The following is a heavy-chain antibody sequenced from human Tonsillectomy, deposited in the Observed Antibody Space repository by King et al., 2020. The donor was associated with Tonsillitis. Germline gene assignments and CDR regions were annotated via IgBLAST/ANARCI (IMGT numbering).Heavy chain of an antibody. Sequence: VQLVESGGGLVQPGESLRLSCAASGFTFSTNAMSWVRQAPGKGLEWVSAVGGSGFNTYYADSVKGRFTNSRDNSKNTLYLQRNSLRAEDTAVYYCAVERGNNRQNRFDPWGQGTLATVSS. CDR2: VGGSGFNT. CDR1: GFTFSTNA. D-gene: IGHD1-14*01. V-gene: IGHV3-23*04. J-gene: IGHJ5*02. CDR3: AVERGNNRQNRFDP.